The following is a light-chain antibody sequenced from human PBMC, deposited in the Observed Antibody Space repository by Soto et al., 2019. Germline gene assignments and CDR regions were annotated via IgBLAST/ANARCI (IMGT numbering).Light chain of an antibody. Sequence: QSVLAQPRSVSGSPGQSVTISCSGTSSDVGGYNSVSWYQQFPGKAPKLMISDVTKRPSGVPDRFSGSKSGNTASLTISGLQAEDEADYYCCSYAASYTLVFGGGTKVTVL. J-gene: IGLJ2*01. V-gene: IGLV2-11*01. CDR2: DVT. CDR3: CSYAASYTLV. CDR1: SSDVGGYNS.